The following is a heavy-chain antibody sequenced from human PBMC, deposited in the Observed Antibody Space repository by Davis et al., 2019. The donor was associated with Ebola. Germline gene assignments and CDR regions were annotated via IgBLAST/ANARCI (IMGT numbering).Heavy chain of an antibody. CDR2: IYTGDSDT. CDR3: ARRTQEYYYGMDV. V-gene: IGHV5-51*01. Sequence: GESLKISCKDSGNRFSSHWIGWVRQMPGKGLEWMGIIYTGDSDTRYSPSFRGQVTISADKSIKTAFLQWSSLKASDTAIYYCARRTQEYYYGMDVWGQGTTVNVSS. J-gene: IGHJ6*02. CDR1: GNRFSSHW.